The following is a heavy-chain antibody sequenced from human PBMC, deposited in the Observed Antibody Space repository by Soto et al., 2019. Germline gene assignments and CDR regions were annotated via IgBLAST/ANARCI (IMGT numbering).Heavy chain of an antibody. CDR3: AGVDTPTVRVGMDV. V-gene: IGHV3-23*01. J-gene: IGHJ6*02. D-gene: IGHD2-15*01. CDR2: ISANIIST. CDR1: GFNFNSHA. Sequence: EVQLLESGGGLVQPGGSLRLSCAASGFNFNSHAMTWVRQAPGKGLEWVSTISANIISTYYADSVKGRFTISRDNSKNTLYLQMSSLRVEDMAVYHCAGVDTPTVRVGMDVWGQGTTVSVSS.